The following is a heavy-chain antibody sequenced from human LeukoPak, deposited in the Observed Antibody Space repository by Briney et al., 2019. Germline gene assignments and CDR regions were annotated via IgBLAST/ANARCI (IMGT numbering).Heavy chain of an antibody. V-gene: IGHV5-51*01. D-gene: IGHD2-15*01. Sequence: GESLKISCKGSGYSFTSYWIGWVRQMPGKGLEWMGIIDPGDSDTRYSPSFQGQVTISADKSITTAYLSLKASDTAMYYCARHRGLYCSGGSCYPVSGMDVWGQGTTVTVSS. J-gene: IGHJ6*02. CDR1: GYSFTSYW. CDR3: ARHRGLYCSGGSCYPVSGMDV. CDR2: IDPGDSDT.